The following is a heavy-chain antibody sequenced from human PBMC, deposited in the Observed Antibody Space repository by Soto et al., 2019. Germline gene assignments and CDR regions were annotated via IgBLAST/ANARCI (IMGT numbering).Heavy chain of an antibody. D-gene: IGHD1-26*01. V-gene: IGHV3-48*02. CDR3: ARGRREVGAFWYIEV. Sequence: DVQLVESGGGIVHPGGSLGLSCVASGFTLSGYSMNWVRQAPGKGLEWVSHISSSSSTIYYADSAKGRFTISRDNAKNSVYLQLNSLRHDDTAVYYCARGRREVGAFWYIEVWGRGTLVTVSS. CDR1: GFTLSGYS. CDR2: ISSSSSTI. J-gene: IGHJ2*01.